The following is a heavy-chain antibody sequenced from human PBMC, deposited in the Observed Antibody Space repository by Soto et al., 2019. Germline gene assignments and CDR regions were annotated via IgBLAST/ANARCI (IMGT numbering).Heavy chain of an antibody. J-gene: IGHJ6*02. Sequence: QVQLQQWGAGLLKPSETLSLTCAVYGGSFSGYYWSWIRQPPGKGLEWIGEINHSGSTNYNPSLKSRVTISVDTSKNQFSLKLSSVTAADTAAYYCASRSGYWRIPNHYGMDVWGQGTTVTVSS. V-gene: IGHV4-34*01. CDR2: INHSGST. D-gene: IGHD3-22*01. CDR3: ASRSGYWRIPNHYGMDV. CDR1: GGSFSGYY.